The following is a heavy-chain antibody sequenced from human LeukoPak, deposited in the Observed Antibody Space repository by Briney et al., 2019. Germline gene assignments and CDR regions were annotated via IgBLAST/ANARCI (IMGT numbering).Heavy chain of an antibody. Sequence: ASVKVSCKASGYTFTGYYMHWVRQAPGQGLEWMGWINPNSGGTNYAQKFQGRVTMTRDTSISTAYMELSRLRSDDTAVYYCARSQTNYCSGGSCPHWFDPWGQGTLVTVSS. V-gene: IGHV1-2*02. D-gene: IGHD2-15*01. CDR2: INPNSGGT. J-gene: IGHJ5*02. CDR3: ARSQTNYCSGGSCPHWFDP. CDR1: GYTFTGYY.